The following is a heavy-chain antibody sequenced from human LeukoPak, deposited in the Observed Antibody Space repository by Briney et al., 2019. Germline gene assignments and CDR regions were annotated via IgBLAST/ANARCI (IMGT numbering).Heavy chain of an antibody. CDR2: INPNSGGT. Sequence: ASVKVSCKASGYTFTGYYMHWARQAPGQGLEWIGWINPNSGGTNYAQKFQGRVTMTRDTSISTAYMELSRLRSDDTAVYYCASTMIVADYAFDIWGQGTMVTVSS. D-gene: IGHD3-22*01. V-gene: IGHV1-2*02. J-gene: IGHJ3*02. CDR3: ASTMIVADYAFDI. CDR1: GYTFTGYY.